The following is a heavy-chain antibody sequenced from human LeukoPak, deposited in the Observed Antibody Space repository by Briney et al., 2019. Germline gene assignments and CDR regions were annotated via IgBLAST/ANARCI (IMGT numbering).Heavy chain of an antibody. J-gene: IGHJ5*02. D-gene: IGHD4-11*01. V-gene: IGHV4-59*01. CDR1: GGSISSYY. Sequence: PSETLSLACTVSGGSISSYYWSWIRQPPGKGLEWIGYIYYSGSTNYNPSLKSRVTISVDTSKNQFSLKLSSVTAADTAVYYCAVSSNGSWFDPWGQGTLVTVSS. CDR3: AVSSNGSWFDP. CDR2: IYYSGST.